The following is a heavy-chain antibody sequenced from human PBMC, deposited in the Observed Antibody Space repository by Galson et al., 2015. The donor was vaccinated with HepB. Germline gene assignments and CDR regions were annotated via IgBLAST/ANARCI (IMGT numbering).Heavy chain of an antibody. J-gene: IGHJ3*02. CDR1: GFTFSDYY. CDR2: ISSSSSYT. Sequence: SLRLSCAASGFTFSDYYMSWIRQAPGKGLEWVSYISSSSSYTNYADSVKGRFTISRDNAKNSLYLQMNSLRAEDTAVYYCARDYSSSFGDGPINAFDIWGQGTMVTVSS. D-gene: IGHD6-6*01. V-gene: IGHV3-11*06. CDR3: ARDYSSSFGDGPINAFDI.